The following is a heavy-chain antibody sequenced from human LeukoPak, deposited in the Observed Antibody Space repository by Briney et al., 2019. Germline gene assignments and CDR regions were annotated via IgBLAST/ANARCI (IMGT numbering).Heavy chain of an antibody. Sequence: GGSLRLACAAYGFTFSNAWMSWVRQAPGKGLEWVGRIKSKTDGGTTDYAAPVKGRFTISRDDSKNTLYLQMNSLKTEDTAVYYCTTDQGSNWNYAASGQGTLVTVSS. CDR3: TTDQGSNWNYAA. D-gene: IGHD1-7*01. CDR1: GFTFSNAW. V-gene: IGHV3-15*01. J-gene: IGHJ5*02. CDR2: IKSKTDGGTT.